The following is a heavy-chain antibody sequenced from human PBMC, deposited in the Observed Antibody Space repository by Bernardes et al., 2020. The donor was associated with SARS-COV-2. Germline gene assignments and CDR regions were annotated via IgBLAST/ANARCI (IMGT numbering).Heavy chain of an antibody. V-gene: IGHV3-30*18. CDR1: GFTFRTYG. CDR2: ISYDGSTK. Sequence: GGSLRLSCAASGFTFRTYGMHWVRQAPGRGLEWVALISYDGSTKYYDDSMKGRFTISRDNSKNTVYLQMNSLRPEDTAVYFCAKDPGRTNSGGLSYWGHGTLVTVSS. J-gene: IGHJ1*01. CDR3: AKDPGRTNSGGLSY. D-gene: IGHD3-10*01.